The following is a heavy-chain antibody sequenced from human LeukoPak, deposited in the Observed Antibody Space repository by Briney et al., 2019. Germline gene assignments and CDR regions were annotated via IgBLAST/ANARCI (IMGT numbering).Heavy chain of an antibody. V-gene: IGHV4-61*02. CDR1: GGSISSGSYY. CDR3: ARNYCSRTSCNTPFDY. Sequence: PSQTLSLTCTVSGGSISSGSYYWSWIRQPAGKGLEWIGRIYTSGSTNYNPSLKSRVTISVDTSKNQFSLKLSSVTAADTAVYYCARNYCSRTSCNTPFDYWGQGTLVTVSS. J-gene: IGHJ4*02. CDR2: IYTSGST. D-gene: IGHD2-2*01.